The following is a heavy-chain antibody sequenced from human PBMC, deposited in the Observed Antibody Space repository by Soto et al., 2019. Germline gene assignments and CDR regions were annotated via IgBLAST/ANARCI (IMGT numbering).Heavy chain of an antibody. CDR1: GYTFTGYY. CDR3: ARGASASPYAIVVVPAAIYR. CDR2: INPNSGGT. Sequence: GASVKVSCKASGYTFTGYYMHWVRQAPGQGLEWMGWINPNSGGTNYAQKFQGWVTMTRDTSISTAYMELSRLRSDDTAVYYCARGASASPYAIVVVPAAIYRWGQGTLVTVSS. V-gene: IGHV1-2*04. D-gene: IGHD2-2*01. J-gene: IGHJ4*02.